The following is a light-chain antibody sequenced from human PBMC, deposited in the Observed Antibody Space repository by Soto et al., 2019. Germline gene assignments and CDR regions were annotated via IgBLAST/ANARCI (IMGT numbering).Light chain of an antibody. CDR2: DVN. CDR3: TSYTSSSTYV. Sequence: QSVLTQPASVSGSPGQSITISCTGTTSDVGGYYSVSWYQQHPGKAPKLMIFDVNDWPSGVSNRFSGSSSGNTASLTISGLQAEDEADYYCTSYTSSSTYVFGTGTKVTVL. V-gene: IGLV2-14*03. CDR1: TSDVGGYYS. J-gene: IGLJ1*01.